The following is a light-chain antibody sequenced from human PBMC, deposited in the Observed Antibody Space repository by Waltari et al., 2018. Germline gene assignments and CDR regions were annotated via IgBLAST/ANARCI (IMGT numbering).Light chain of an antibody. CDR3: QQRYNWPPIT. V-gene: IGKV3-11*01. CDR1: QSVISY. J-gene: IGKJ5*01. Sequence: EIVLTQSPATLSLSPGERATLSCRASQSVISYLAWYQQQPGQSPRLLIYDASNRATGIPARFSGSGSGTDFTLTISSLEPEDFAVYFCQQRYNWPPITFGQGTRLEIK. CDR2: DAS.